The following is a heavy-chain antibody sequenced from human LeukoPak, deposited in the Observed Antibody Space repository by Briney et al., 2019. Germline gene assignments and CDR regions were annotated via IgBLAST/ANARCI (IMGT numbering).Heavy chain of an antibody. V-gene: IGHV3-30*18. CDR2: ISYDGSNK. CDR3: AKGLLWFGESSHRGYNWFDP. D-gene: IGHD3-10*01. Sequence: PGGSLRLSCAASGFTFSSYGMHWVRQAPGKGLEWVAVISYDGSNKYYADSVKGRFTISRDNSKNTLYLQMNSLRAEDTAVYYCAKGLLWFGESSHRGYNWFDPWGQGTLVTVSS. CDR1: GFTFSSYG. J-gene: IGHJ5*02.